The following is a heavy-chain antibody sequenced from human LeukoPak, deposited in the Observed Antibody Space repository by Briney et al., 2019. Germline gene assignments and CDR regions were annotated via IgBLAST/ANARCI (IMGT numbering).Heavy chain of an antibody. CDR1: GYTFTSYG. J-gene: IGHJ4*02. Sequence: ASVKVSCTASGYTFTSYGISWVRQAPGQGLEWMGWISAYNGNTNYAQKLQGRVTMTTDTSTSTAYMELRSLRSDDSAVYYCARDSAPRQQLGGGYWGQGTLVTVSS. V-gene: IGHV1-18*01. CDR3: ARDSAPRQQLGGGY. D-gene: IGHD6-13*01. CDR2: ISAYNGNT.